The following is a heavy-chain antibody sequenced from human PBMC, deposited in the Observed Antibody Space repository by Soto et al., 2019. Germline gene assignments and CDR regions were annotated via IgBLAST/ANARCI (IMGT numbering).Heavy chain of an antibody. CDR3: ARGPAGVVTIFGVVIKSGSGFDY. Sequence: LSLTCAVYGGSFSGYYWSWIRQPPGKGLEWIGEINHSGSTNYNPSLKSRVTISVDTSKNQFSLKLSSVTAADTAVYYCARGPAGVVTIFGVVIKSGSGFDYWGQGTLVTVSS. CDR1: GGSFSGYY. CDR2: INHSGST. V-gene: IGHV4-34*01. D-gene: IGHD3-3*01. J-gene: IGHJ4*02.